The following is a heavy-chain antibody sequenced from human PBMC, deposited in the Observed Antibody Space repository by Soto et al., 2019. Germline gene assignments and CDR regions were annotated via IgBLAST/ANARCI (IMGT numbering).Heavy chain of an antibody. CDR2: INSNTGGT. CDR1: GYTFKDYY. Sequence: ASVKVSCKASGYTFKDYYMHWVRQAPGQGLEWMGWINSNTGGTNYAQKFQGRVTMTRDTSISTAYMELSRLRPDDTAVYYCAREGVVTGTHHFDSWGQGTMVTVSS. D-gene: IGHD1-7*01. CDR3: AREGVVTGTHHFDS. V-gene: IGHV1-2*02. J-gene: IGHJ4*02.